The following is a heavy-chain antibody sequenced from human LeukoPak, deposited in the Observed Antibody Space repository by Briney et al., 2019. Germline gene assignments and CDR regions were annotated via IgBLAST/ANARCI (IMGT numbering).Heavy chain of an antibody. D-gene: IGHD4-17*01. J-gene: IGHJ4*02. CDR3: ASMTTVTTAFDY. V-gene: IGHV1-2*02. Sequence: ASVKVSCKASGYTFSGYYLHWVRQAPGQGLEWMGWINPNSGGTNYAQKFQGRVTMTRDTSISTAYMELSRLRSDDTAVYYCASMTTVTTAFDYWGQGTLVTVSS. CDR2: INPNSGGT. CDR1: GYTFSGYY.